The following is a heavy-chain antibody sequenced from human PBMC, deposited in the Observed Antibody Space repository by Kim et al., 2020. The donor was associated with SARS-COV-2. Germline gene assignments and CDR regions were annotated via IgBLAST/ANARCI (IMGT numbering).Heavy chain of an antibody. Sequence: SETLSLTCTVSGGSISSYYWSWIRQPPGKGLEWIGYIYYSGSTNYNPSLKSRVTISVDTSKNQFSLKLSSVTAADTAVYYCARAPPAYCGGDCLYYFDYWGQGTLVTVSS. CDR1: GGSISSYY. V-gene: IGHV4-59*13. CDR3: ARAPPAYCGGDCLYYFDY. J-gene: IGHJ4*02. CDR2: IYYSGST. D-gene: IGHD2-21*02.